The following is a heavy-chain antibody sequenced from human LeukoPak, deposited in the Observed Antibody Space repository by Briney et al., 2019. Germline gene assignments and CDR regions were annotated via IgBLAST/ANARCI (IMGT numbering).Heavy chain of an antibody. J-gene: IGHJ5*02. CDR3: AGQKTSYYYGSGSYYSRFDP. CDR2: IYYSGST. D-gene: IGHD3-10*01. V-gene: IGHV4-39*01. Sequence: SETLLLTCTVSGGSISSSSYYWGWIRQPPGKGLEWIGSIYYSGSTYYNPSLKSRVTISVDTSKNQFSLKLTSVTAADTAVYYCAGQKTSYYYGSGSYYSRFDPWGQGTLGTVSS. CDR1: GGSISSSSYY.